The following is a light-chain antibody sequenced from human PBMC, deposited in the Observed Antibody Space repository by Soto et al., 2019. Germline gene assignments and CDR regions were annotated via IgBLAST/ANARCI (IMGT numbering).Light chain of an antibody. V-gene: IGLV1-40*01. CDR2: GNS. Sequence: VLTDPPSVSGAPWQRVTISCTGSSSNIGAGYDVHWYQQLPGTAPKLLIYGNSNRPSGVPDRFSGSKSGTSASLAITGLQAEDEADYYCQSYDSSLSGLYVFGTGTKVTVL. CDR1: SSNIGAGYD. J-gene: IGLJ1*01. CDR3: QSYDSSLSGLYV.